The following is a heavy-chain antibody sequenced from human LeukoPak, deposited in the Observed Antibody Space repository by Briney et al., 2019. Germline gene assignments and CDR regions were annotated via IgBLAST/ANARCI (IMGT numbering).Heavy chain of an antibody. D-gene: IGHD6-19*01. J-gene: IGHJ4*02. V-gene: IGHV3-49*04. CDR2: IRSKVYGGTT. Sequence: GGSLRLSCTASGFTFGAYAMSWVRHAPGKGVEWVGFIRSKVYGGTTEYAASVKGRFTISRDDSKSIAYLQMNSLKTEDTAVYYCTRVTVADYFDYRGQGTLVTVSS. CDR3: TRVTVADYFDY. CDR1: GFTFGAYA.